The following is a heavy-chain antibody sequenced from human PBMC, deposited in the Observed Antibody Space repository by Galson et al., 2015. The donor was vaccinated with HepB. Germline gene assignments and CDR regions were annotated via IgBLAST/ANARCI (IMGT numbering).Heavy chain of an antibody. V-gene: IGHV3-23*01. D-gene: IGHD3-10*01. CDR1: GFTFSSYS. J-gene: IGHJ4*02. CDR2: IAGSGSTS. Sequence: SLRLSCAASGFTFSSYSMSWVRQAPERGLEWVSSIAGSGSTSSYTESVKGRFTISRGNSKDTLYLQMNSLRAEDSALYYCAKYDSGSHYYLDYWGQGTLVTVSS. CDR3: AKYDSGSHYYLDY.